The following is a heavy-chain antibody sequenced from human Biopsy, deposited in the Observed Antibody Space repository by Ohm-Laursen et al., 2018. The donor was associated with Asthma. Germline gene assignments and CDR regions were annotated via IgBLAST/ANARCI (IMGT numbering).Heavy chain of an antibody. Sequence: TLSLTCTVSGASISSGIYYWSWIRQHPGKGLEWIGYIYYSGSTYYNPSLKSRVTISVDPSKNQFHLKLTSVTAADTALYYFARDNNDSGTRIVFHIWGQGTLVTVSS. J-gene: IGHJ3*02. V-gene: IGHV4-31*03. D-gene: IGHD2-15*01. CDR3: ARDNNDSGTRIVFHI. CDR1: GASISSGIYY. CDR2: IYYSGST.